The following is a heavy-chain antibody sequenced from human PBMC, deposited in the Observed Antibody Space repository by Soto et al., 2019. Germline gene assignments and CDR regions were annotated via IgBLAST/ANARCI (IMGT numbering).Heavy chain of an antibody. CDR2: FYYSGST. CDR3: ARNWNYESFDY. D-gene: IGHD1-7*01. J-gene: IGHJ4*02. Sequence: PSETLSLTCTVSGGSISGYYWSWIRQPPGKGLEWIGYFYYSGSTSYNPSLKSRVTISVDTSKNPFSLKMRSVTAADTAVYYCARNWNYESFDYWGQGTLVTVSS. CDR1: GGSISGYY. V-gene: IGHV4-59*01.